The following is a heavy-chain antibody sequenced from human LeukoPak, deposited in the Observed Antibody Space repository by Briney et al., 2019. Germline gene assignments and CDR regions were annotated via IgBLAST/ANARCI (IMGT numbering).Heavy chain of an antibody. D-gene: IGHD6-19*01. J-gene: IGHJ5*02. Sequence: ETLSLTCTVSGYSISSGYYWGWIRQPPGKGLEWVAHIKPDGSEKNYVDSVKGRFTLFRDDAKNSVYLQMNSLRVEDTAVYYCARDSGSGGPWGQGTPVTVSS. CDR2: IKPDGSEK. CDR1: GYSISSGYY. V-gene: IGHV3-7*01. CDR3: ARDSGSGGP.